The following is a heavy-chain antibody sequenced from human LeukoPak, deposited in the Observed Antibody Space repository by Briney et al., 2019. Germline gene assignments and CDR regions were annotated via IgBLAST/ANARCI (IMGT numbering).Heavy chain of an antibody. CDR3: ARDGGRDAFDI. CDR2: IYYSGST. Sequence: SETLSLTCTVSGGSIRSYYWSWIRQPPGKGLEWIGYIYYSGSTNYNPSLKSRVTISVDTSKNQFSLKLSSVTAADTAVYYCARDGGRDAFDIWGQGTIVTVSS. V-gene: IGHV4-59*01. CDR1: GGSIRSYY. J-gene: IGHJ3*02.